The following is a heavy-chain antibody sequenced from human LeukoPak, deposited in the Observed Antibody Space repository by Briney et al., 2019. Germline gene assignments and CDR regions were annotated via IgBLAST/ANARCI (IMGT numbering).Heavy chain of an antibody. J-gene: IGHJ5*02. Sequence: GGSLRLSCAASGFTFSSYWMSWVRQAPRKGLEWVANIKQDGSEKYYVDSVKGRFTISRDNAKNSLYLQMNSLRAEDTAVYCCAHSKLAAAGANWFDPWGQGTLVTVSS. D-gene: IGHD6-13*01. V-gene: IGHV3-7*03. CDR2: IKQDGSEK. CDR1: GFTFSSYW. CDR3: AHSKLAAAGANWFDP.